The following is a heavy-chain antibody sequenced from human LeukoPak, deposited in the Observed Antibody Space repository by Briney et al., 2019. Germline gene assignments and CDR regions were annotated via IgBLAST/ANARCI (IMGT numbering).Heavy chain of an antibody. CDR3: ARQNHDIGTNWFDP. Sequence: SETLSLTCSVSGDSIRSVHYYWGWIRQPPGRGLEWIGSIYDTGSTYYNPSLKRRVTLFVDTSKNQFSLRLTAVIAADTAMYYCARQNHDIGTNWFDPWGQGTLVTVSS. V-gene: IGHV4-39*01. D-gene: IGHD3-9*01. CDR1: GDSIRSVHYY. CDR2: IYDTGST. J-gene: IGHJ5*02.